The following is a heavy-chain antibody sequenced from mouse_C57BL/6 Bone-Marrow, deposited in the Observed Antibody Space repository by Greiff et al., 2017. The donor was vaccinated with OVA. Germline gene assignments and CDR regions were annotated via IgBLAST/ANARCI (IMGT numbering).Heavy chain of an antibody. CDR3: AKLGRVGY. V-gene: IGHV1-69*01. J-gene: IGHJ2*01. Sequence: VQLQQPGAELVMPGASVKLSCKASGYTFTSYWMHWVKQRPGQGLEWIGEIDPSDSYTNYNQKFKGKSTLTVDKSSSTAYMQLSSLTSEDSAVYYCAKLGRVGYWGQGTTLTVSS. CDR2: IDPSDSYT. CDR1: GYTFTSYW. D-gene: IGHD4-1*01.